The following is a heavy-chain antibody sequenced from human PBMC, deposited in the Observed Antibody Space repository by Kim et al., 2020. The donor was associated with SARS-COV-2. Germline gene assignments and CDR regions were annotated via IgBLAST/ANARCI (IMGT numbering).Heavy chain of an antibody. J-gene: IGHJ6*02. Sequence: GGSLRLSCAASGFTFSSYGMHWVRQAPGKGLEWVAVISYDGSNKYYADSVKGRFTISRDNSKNTLYLQMNSLRAEDTAVYYCAKETVTIVGAILYYYYGMDVWGQGTTVTVSS. CDR1: GFTFSSYG. D-gene: IGHD1-26*01. V-gene: IGHV3-30*18. CDR2: ISYDGSNK. CDR3: AKETVTIVGAILYYYYGMDV.